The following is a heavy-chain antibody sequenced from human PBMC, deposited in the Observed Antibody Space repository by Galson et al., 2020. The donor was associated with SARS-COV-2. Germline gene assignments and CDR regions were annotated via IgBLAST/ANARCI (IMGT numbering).Heavy chain of an antibody. V-gene: IGHV3-7*01. CDR3: SYSGSSR. D-gene: IGHD1-26*01. J-gene: IGHJ4*02. Sequence: GGSLRLSCVGSGFTFSAYWMVWVRQAPGKGLEWVAGINLGGSEEYIVDSAKGRFTISRDNAKTSVYLHMSSLRADDTAVYYCSYSGSSRWGQGTLVTVSS. CDR2: INLGGSEE. CDR1: GFTFSAYW.